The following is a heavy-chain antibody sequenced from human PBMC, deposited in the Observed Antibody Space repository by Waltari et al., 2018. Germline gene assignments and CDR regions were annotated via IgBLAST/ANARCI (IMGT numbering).Heavy chain of an antibody. D-gene: IGHD1-26*01. CDR3: ARGVGSPHYFYGMDV. CDR2: INHSGST. V-gene: IGHV4-34*01. CDR1: GGSFTDYP. Sequence: QVQLQQWGAGLLKPSETLSLTCAVYGGSFTDYPWSWPRQSPGKGLEWVGEINHSGSTNYNPSLKSRVTISVDTSKNQFSLKLSSMTAADTAVYYCARGVGSPHYFYGMDVWGQGTTVTVSS. J-gene: IGHJ6*02.